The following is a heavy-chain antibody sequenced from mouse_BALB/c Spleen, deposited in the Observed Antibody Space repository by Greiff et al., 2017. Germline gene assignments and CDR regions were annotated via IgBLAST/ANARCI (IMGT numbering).Heavy chain of an antibody. CDR1: GFTFSDYY. D-gene: IGHD2-2*01. V-gene: IGHV5-4*02. J-gene: IGHJ1*01. CDR3: ARDRRGYDGYFDV. CDR2: ISDGGSYT. Sequence: EVQGVESGGGLVKPGGSLKLSCAASGFTFSDYYMYWVRQTPEKRLEWVATISDGGSYTYYPDSVKGRFTISRDNAKNNLYLQMSSLKSEDTAMYYCARDRRGYDGYFDVWGAGTTVTVSS.